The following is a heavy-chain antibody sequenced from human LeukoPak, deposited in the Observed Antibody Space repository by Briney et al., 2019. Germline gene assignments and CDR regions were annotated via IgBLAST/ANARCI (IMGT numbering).Heavy chain of an antibody. D-gene: IGHD3-10*01. CDR3: AKHEGFYGSGDDAFDI. CDR2: ISGSGGST. Sequence: GGSLRLSCAASGFTFSSYAMSWVRQAPGKGLEWVSAISGSGGSTYYADSVKGRFTISRDNSKNTLYLQMNSLRAEDTAVYYCAKHEGFYGSGDDAFDIWGRGTMVTVSS. J-gene: IGHJ3*02. CDR1: GFTFSSYA. V-gene: IGHV3-23*01.